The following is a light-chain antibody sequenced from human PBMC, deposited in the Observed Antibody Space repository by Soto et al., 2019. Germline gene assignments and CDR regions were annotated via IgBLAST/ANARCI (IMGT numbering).Light chain of an antibody. CDR1: SSAVGSYRF. CDR3: GSSAPSRTFV. Sequence: QSALTQPASVSGSPGQSITISCTGSSSAVGSYRFVSWYQHHPGKVPKLIIYEGGKRPSGVSNRFSGSEPGNTASLTSSGLQAEDEADYYCGSSAPSRTFVFGTGTKLTVL. CDR2: EGG. J-gene: IGLJ1*01. V-gene: IGLV2-23*01.